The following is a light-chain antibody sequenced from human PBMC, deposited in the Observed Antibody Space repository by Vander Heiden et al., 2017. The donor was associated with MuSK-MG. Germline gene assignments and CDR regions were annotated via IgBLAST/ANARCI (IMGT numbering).Light chain of an antibody. CDR1: SSNIGSNY. Sequence: SLPTPPPSTSGTPRQRVTISCSGSSSNIGSNYVYWYQQLPGTAPKLLIYSNNQRPSGVPDRFSGSKSGTSASLAISGLRSEDEADYYCAAWDDSLSGHVVFGGGTKLTVL. V-gene: IGLV1-47*02. J-gene: IGLJ2*01. CDR2: SNN. CDR3: AAWDDSLSGHVV.